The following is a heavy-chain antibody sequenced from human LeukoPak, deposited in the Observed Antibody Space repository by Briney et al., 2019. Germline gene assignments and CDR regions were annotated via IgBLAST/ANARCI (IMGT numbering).Heavy chain of an antibody. J-gene: IGHJ3*02. D-gene: IGHD2-2*01. Sequence: SETLSLTCTVSGGSISSYYWSWIRQPPGRGLEWIGYMYYSGSTNHNPSLKSRVTISVDTSKNQFSLKLSSVTAADTAVYYCARRNVVVPAAMARAFDIWGQGTMVTVSS. V-gene: IGHV4-59*08. CDR3: ARRNVVVPAAMARAFDI. CDR1: GGSISSYY. CDR2: MYYSGST.